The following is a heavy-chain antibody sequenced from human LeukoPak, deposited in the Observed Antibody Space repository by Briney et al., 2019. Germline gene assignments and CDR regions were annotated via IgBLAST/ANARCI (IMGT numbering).Heavy chain of an antibody. J-gene: IGHJ4*02. Sequence: SQTLSLTCAISGDSVSSNSAAWNWIRQSPSRGLEWLGRTYYRSKWHSYYAPSVKSPITINPDTSKNQFSLQLKSVTPEDTAVYYCARMVGLVSDFWGQGTLVTVSS. CDR1: GDSVSSNSAA. CDR3: ARMVGLVSDF. V-gene: IGHV6-1*01. D-gene: IGHD3-10*01. CDR2: TYYRSKWHS.